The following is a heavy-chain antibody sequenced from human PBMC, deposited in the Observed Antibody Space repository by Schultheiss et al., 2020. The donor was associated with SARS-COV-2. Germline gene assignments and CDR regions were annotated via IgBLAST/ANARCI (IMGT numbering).Heavy chain of an antibody. J-gene: IGHJ5*01. CDR2: IGTAVDT. Sequence: GESLKISCVVSGFTFKSYGMHWVRQATGKGLEWVSAIGTAVDTYYPGSVKGRFTISRDKAKNTLYLQMNSLRAEDTAVYYCAKALRYLDWLFLDSWGLGTLVTVSS. CDR1: GFTFKSYG. V-gene: IGHV3-13*01. D-gene: IGHD3-9*01. CDR3: AKALRYLDWLFLDS.